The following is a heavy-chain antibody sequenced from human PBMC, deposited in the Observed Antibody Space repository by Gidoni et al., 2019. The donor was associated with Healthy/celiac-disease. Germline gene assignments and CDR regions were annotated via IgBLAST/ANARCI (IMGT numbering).Heavy chain of an antibody. CDR2: IYHSGGT. D-gene: IGHD3-22*01. V-gene: IGHV4-30-2*01. CDR1: GGSISSGGYS. Sequence: QLQLQESGSGLVKPSQTLSLTCAVSGGSISSGGYSWSWIRQPPGKGLEWIGYIYHSGGTYYNPSLKCRVTISVDRSKNQFSLKLSSVTAADTAVYYCARGAYYYDSSGYYYGYYFDYWGQGTLVTVSS. J-gene: IGHJ4*02. CDR3: ARGAYYYDSSGYYYGYYFDY.